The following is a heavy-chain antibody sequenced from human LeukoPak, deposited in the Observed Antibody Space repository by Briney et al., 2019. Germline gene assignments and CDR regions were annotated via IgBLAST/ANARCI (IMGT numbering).Heavy chain of an antibody. D-gene: IGHD3-10*01. V-gene: IGHV3-23*01. Sequence: GGSLRLSCAASGFTFSSYAMSWVRQAPGKGLEWVSAISGSGGSTYSADSVKGRFTISRANSKTTLFLQMTSLRAEATAVSYCAKGASLVRAVINTWLDPWGQGTLVPVSS. CDR1: GFTFSSYA. CDR2: ISGSGGST. CDR3: AKGASLVRAVINTWLDP. J-gene: IGHJ5*02.